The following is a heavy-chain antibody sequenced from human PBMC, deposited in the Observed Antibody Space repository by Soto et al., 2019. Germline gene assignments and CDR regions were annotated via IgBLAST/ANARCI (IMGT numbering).Heavy chain of an antibody. J-gene: IGHJ5*02. CDR3: ARGGNVGNWFDP. CDR1: GGSFSGYY. D-gene: IGHD2-15*01. Sequence: QVQLQQWGAGLLKPSETLSLTCAVYGGSFSGYYWSWIRQPPGKGLEWIGEINHSGSTNYNPSLKIRVTISVDTSKNQFSLKLSSVTAADTAVYYCARGGNVGNWFDPWGQGTLVTVSS. CDR2: INHSGST. V-gene: IGHV4-34*01.